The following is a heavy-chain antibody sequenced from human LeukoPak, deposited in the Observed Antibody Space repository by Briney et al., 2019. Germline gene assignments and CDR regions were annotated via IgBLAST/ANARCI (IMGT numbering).Heavy chain of an antibody. CDR1: GFTFSSYA. CDR3: ANRRDGYFDY. CDR2: ISGSGGST. D-gene: IGHD5-24*01. V-gene: IGHV3-23*01. Sequence: PGGSLRLSCAASGFTFSSYAMSWVRQAPGKGLGWVSAISGSGGSTYYADSVKGRFTISRDNSKNTLYLQMNSLRAEDTAVYYCANRRDGYFDYWGQGTLVTVSS. J-gene: IGHJ4*02.